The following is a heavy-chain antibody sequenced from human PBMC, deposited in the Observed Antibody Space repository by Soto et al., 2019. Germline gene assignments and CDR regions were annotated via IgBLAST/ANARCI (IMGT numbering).Heavy chain of an antibody. V-gene: IGHV3-23*01. CDR1: GFTFSSYA. CDR2: ISGSGGST. Sequence: GGSLRLSCAASGFTFSSYAMSWVRQAPWKGLEWVSAISGSGGSTYYADSVKGRFTISRDNSKNTLYLQMNSLRAEDTAVYYCAKLMPSYDSSGYYSREYFQHWGQGTLVTVSS. CDR3: AKLMPSYDSSGYYSREYFQH. D-gene: IGHD3-22*01. J-gene: IGHJ1*01.